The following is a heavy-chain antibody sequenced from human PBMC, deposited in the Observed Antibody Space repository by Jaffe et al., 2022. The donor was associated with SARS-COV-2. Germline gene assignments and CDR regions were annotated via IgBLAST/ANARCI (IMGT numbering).Heavy chain of an antibody. CDR1: GGSFSGYY. Sequence: QVQLQQWGAGLLKPSETLSLTCAVYGGSFSGYYWSWIRQPPGKGLEWIGEINHSGSTNYNPSLKSRVTISVDTSKNQFSLKLSSVTAADTAVYYCARGFYDFWSGYPYYYYGMDVWGQGTTVTVSS. V-gene: IGHV4-34*01. J-gene: IGHJ6*02. D-gene: IGHD3-3*01. CDR2: INHSGST. CDR3: ARGFYDFWSGYPYYYYGMDV.